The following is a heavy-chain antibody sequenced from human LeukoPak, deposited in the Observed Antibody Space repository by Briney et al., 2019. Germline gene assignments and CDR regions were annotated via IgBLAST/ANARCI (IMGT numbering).Heavy chain of an antibody. J-gene: IGHJ4*02. D-gene: IGHD3-22*01. CDR1: GGSISSYY. V-gene: IGHV4-59*13. CDR2: IYYSGST. CDR3: ARDYYDSSGTTGDYFDY. Sequence: PSETLSLTCSVSGGSISSYYWSWIRQPPGKGLEWIGYIYYSGSTNYNPSLKSRVTISVDTSKNQFSLKLSSVTAADSAVYYCARDYYDSSGTTGDYFDYRGQGTLVSVSS.